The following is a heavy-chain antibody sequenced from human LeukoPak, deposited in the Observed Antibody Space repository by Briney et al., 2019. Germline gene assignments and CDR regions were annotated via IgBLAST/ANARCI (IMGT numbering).Heavy chain of an antibody. D-gene: IGHD3-3*01. J-gene: IGHJ3*02. V-gene: IGHV4-61*02. CDR2: IYTSGST. Sequence: SQTLSLTRTVSGGSISSGSYYWSWIRQPAGKGLEWIGRIYTSGSTNYNPSLKSRVTISVDTSKNQFSLKLSSVTAADTAVYYCARDLGFTYYDFWSGYFMGDAFDIWGQGTTVTVSS. CDR3: ARDLGFTYYDFWSGYFMGDAFDI. CDR1: GGSISSGSYY.